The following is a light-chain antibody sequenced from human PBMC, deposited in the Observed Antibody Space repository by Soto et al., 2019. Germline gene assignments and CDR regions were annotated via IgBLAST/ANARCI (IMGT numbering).Light chain of an antibody. CDR1: SSDVGGYNY. J-gene: IGLJ1*01. Sequence: QSALTQPASVSGSPGQSITISCTGTSSDVGGYNYVSWYQQHPGKAPKLMIYDVSNRPSGVSNSFSGSKSGNTASLTISGLQAEDEADYYCSSYTSSSTRVFGTGTKVTVL. V-gene: IGLV2-14*01. CDR3: SSYTSSSTRV. CDR2: DVS.